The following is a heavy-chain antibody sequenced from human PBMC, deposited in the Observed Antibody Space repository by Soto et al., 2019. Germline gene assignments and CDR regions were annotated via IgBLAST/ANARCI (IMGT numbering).Heavy chain of an antibody. D-gene: IGHD5-12*01. CDR1: GGTFSSYA. Sequence: GASVKVSCKASGGTFSSYAISWVRQAPGQGLEWMGGIIPIFGTANYAQKFQGRVTITADESTSTAYMELSSLRSEDTAVYYCARGGMAGGYKSRRFDYWGQGTLVTVSS. J-gene: IGHJ4*02. V-gene: IGHV1-69*13. CDR2: IIPIFGTA. CDR3: ARGGMAGGYKSRRFDY.